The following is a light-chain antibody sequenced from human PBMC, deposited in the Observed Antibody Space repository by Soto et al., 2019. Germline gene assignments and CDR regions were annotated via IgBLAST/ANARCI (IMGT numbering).Light chain of an antibody. CDR1: SSDVGGYNY. J-gene: IGLJ1*01. CDR3: NSYTGWIYV. CDR2: EVN. V-gene: IGLV2-8*01. Sequence: QSALTQPPSAPGSPGQSVTISCTGTSSDVGGYNYVSWYQHHPGKAPKLIIFEVNKRPSGVPDRFSGSKFGNTASLTVSGLQAEDEADYYCNSYTGWIYVFGTGTKVTVL.